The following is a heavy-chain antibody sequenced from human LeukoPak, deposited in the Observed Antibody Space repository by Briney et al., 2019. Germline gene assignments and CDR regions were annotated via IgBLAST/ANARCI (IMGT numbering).Heavy chain of an antibody. CDR1: GGFISSGGYY. J-gene: IGHJ4*02. V-gene: IGHV4-31*03. D-gene: IGHD3-3*01. CDR2: IYYSGSY. CDR3: ERTSLNYDFWSGYRYPYFFDY. Sequence: PSQTLSLTCPVSGGFISSGGYYWSWIRQHPWKGPEWIGLIYYSGSYYYYPSLKSRVTISVDQSKNQFSLQLSSVTAADTAVYYCERTSLNYDFWSGYRYPYFFDYWGQGTLVTVSS.